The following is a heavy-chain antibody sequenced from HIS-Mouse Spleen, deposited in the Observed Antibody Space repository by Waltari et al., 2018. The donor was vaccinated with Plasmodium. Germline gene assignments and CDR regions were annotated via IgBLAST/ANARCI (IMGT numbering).Heavy chain of an antibody. CDR3: ARTIAVVGTGDALDI. CDR1: GFTVSSYW. D-gene: IGHD6-13*01. Sequence: EVQLVESGGGLVQPGGSLRLSCAASGFTVSSYWMHWVRQAPGKGLGWVSRINSDGSSTRYADSVKGRFTISRDNAKNTLYLQMNSLRAEDTAVYYCARTIAVVGTGDALDIWGQGTMVTVSS. V-gene: IGHV3-74*01. J-gene: IGHJ3*02. CDR2: INSDGSST.